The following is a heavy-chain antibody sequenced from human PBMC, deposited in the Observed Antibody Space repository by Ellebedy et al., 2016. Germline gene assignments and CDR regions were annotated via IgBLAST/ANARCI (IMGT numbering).Heavy chain of an antibody. Sequence: GGSLRLXXTASGLNFNTFFMSWVRQAPGKGLEWVSTISAGSDTTRLADSVKGRFTISGDSSKNSVYLRMNNLRVEDTAVYYCRQGHYADLWGQGTLVTVSS. CDR1: GLNFNTFF. CDR3: RQGHYADL. D-gene: IGHD4-17*01. V-gene: IGHV3-23*01. J-gene: IGHJ4*02. CDR2: ISAGSDTT.